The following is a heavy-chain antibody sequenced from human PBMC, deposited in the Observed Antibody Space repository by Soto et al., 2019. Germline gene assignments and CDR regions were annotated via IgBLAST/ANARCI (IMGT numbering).Heavy chain of an antibody. V-gene: IGHV3-23*01. CDR3: AKDRATTTSEFYFDY. Sequence: GGSLRLSCAASGFTFSRYAMSWVRQAPGKGLEWVSGVSGSGRSTDYADPVKGRFSISRDNSKNTVSLHMNSLRAEDTALYYCAKDRATTTSEFYFDYLREGTPVTVSS. CDR2: VSGSGRST. D-gene: IGHD1-1*01. J-gene: IGHJ4*02. CDR1: GFTFSRYA.